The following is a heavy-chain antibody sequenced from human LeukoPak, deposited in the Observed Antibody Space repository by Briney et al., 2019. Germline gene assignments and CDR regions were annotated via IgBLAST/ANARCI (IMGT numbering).Heavy chain of an antibody. CDR1: GYTFTSYD. D-gene: IGHD1-26*01. Sequence: ASVKVSCKAPGYTFTSYDINWVRQATGQGLEWMGWMNPNSGNTGYAQKFQGRVTMTRNTSISTAYMELSSLRSEDTAVYYCARGHKRDPYSGSNYWGQGTLVTVSS. CDR2: MNPNSGNT. CDR3: ARGHKRDPYSGSNY. V-gene: IGHV1-8*01. J-gene: IGHJ4*02.